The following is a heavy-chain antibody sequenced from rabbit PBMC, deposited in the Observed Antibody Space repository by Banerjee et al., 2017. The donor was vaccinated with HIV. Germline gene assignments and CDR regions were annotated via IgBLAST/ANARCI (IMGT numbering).Heavy chain of an antibody. V-gene: IGHV1S45*01. J-gene: IGHJ4*01. CDR2: IVAGSSGST. CDR3: ARDWDGDRAYSWDL. D-gene: IGHD7-1*01. CDR1: GFTLSSYW. Sequence: QEQLVESGGGLVKPEGSLTLTCTASGFTLSSYWMWWVRQAPGKGLEWIACIVAGSSGSTYYANWAKGRFTISKTSSTTVTLQMTSLTAADTATYFCARDWDGDRAYSWDLWGPGTLVTVS.